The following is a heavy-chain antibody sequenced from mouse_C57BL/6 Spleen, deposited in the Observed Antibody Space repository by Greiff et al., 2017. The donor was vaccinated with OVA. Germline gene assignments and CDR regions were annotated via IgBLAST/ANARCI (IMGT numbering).Heavy chain of an antibody. J-gene: IGHJ3*01. D-gene: IGHD1-1*01. CDR3: ARRGYGSSFPFAY. V-gene: IGHV1-80*01. Sequence: VQLQQSGAELVKPGASVKISCKASGYAFSSYWMNWVKQRPGKGLEWIGQIYPGDGDTNYNGKFKGKATLTADKSSSTAYMQLSSLTSEDSAVYFCARRGYGSSFPFAYWAKGLWSLSLQ. CDR2: IYPGDGDT. CDR1: GYAFSSYW.